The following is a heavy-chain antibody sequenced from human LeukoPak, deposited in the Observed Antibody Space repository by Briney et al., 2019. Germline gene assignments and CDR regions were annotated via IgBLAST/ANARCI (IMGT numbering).Heavy chain of an antibody. CDR1: GFTFSSYW. D-gene: IGHD1-1*01. CDR3: ARDGKVPSNWFDP. J-gene: IGHJ5*02. CDR2: IKQDGSEK. V-gene: IGHV3-7*03. Sequence: GGSLRLSCAASGFTFSSYWMGWVRQAPGKGLEWVANIKQDGSEKYHVDSVKGRFTISRDNAKNSLYLQMNSLRAEDTAVYYCARDGKVPSNWFDPWGQGTLVTVSS.